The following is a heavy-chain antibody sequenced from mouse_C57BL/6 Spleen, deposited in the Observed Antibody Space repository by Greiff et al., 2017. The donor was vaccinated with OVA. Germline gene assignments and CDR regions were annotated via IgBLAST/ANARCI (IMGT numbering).Heavy chain of an antibody. J-gene: IGHJ2*01. V-gene: IGHV1-61*01. Sequence: VQLQQPGAELVRPGSSVKLSCKASGYTFTSYWMDWVKQRPGQGLECIGNIYPSDSETHYNQKFKDKATLTVDKSSSTAYMQLSSLTSEDSAVYYCALYDYGDYWGQGTTLTVSS. CDR3: ALYDYGDY. D-gene: IGHD2-4*01. CDR2: IYPSDSET. CDR1: GYTFTSYW.